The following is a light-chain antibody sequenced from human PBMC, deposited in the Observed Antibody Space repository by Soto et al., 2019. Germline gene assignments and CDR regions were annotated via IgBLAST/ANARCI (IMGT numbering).Light chain of an antibody. Sequence: QAVVTQEPSLTVSPGGTVTLTCVSSTGAVTSGHYHYWFQQKPGQAPRTLIYDTTNKHSWTPDRFSGSLLGGKAALTLSGAQREDEAEYYCLLYDSGVRPVFGGGTQLTVL. CDR3: LLYDSGVRPV. CDR1: TGAVTSGHY. J-gene: IGLJ7*01. V-gene: IGLV7-46*01. CDR2: DTT.